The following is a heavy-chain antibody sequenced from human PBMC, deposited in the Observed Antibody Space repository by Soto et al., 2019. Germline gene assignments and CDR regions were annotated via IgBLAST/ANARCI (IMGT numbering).Heavy chain of an antibody. D-gene: IGHD1-26*01. CDR2: INPNSGGT. CDR1: GYTFTGYY. CDR3: ARVAYLATIGYYFDY. Sequence: ASVKVSCKASGYTFTGYYMHWVRQAPGQGLEWMGWINPNSGGTNYAQKFQGWVTMTRDTSISTAYMELSRLRSDDTAVYYCARVAYLATIGYYFDYWGQGTLVTVSS. J-gene: IGHJ4*02. V-gene: IGHV1-2*04.